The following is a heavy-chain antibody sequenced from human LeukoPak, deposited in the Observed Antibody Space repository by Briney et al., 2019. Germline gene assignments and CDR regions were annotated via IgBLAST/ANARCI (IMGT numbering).Heavy chain of an antibody. CDR2: XXXXXGNT. Sequence: ASVKVSCKASGYTFTSYDINXVXXXXXXXXXXXXXXXXXXGNTGYAQKFQGRVTMTRNTSISTAYMELSSLRSEDTAVYYCARPRRIAAAGTVEGDDAFDIWGQGTMVTVSS. CDR3: ARPRRIAAAGTVEGDDAFDI. V-gene: IGHV1-8*01. J-gene: IGHJ3*02. D-gene: IGHD6-13*01. CDR1: GYTFTSYD.